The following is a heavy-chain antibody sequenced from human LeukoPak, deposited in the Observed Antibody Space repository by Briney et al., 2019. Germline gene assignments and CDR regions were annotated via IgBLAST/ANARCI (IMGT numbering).Heavy chain of an antibody. V-gene: IGHV3-74*01. J-gene: IGHJ4*02. CDR1: GFTFSSYW. CDR3: AREQKTGDSRYFDY. D-gene: IGHD7-27*01. CDR2: ISSDGNTT. Sequence: GGSLRLSCAASGFTFSSYWMHWVRQVPGKGLVWVSRISSDGNTTTYADAVKGRFTISRDNAKNTLYLQMNSLRAEDTAVYYCAREQKTGDSRYFDYWGQGALVTVSS.